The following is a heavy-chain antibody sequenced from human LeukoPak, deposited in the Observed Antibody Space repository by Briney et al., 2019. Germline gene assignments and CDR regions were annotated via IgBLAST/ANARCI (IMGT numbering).Heavy chain of an antibody. V-gene: IGHV3-7*02. CDR1: GLTISDCW. D-gene: IGHD2-21*02. Sequence: PGVSVRLSCAVSGLTISDCWMSWVRQAPGKGLEWVAYINEDGSPKFYVDSVKGRFTISRDNAQNLVYLQMNSLGAEDTALYYCARGLHCGLDYWGQGTLVTVSS. J-gene: IGHJ4*02. CDR3: ARGLHCGLDY. CDR2: INEDGSPK.